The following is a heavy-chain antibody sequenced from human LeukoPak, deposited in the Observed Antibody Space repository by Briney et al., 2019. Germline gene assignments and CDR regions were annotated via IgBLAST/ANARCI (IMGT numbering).Heavy chain of an antibody. CDR1: GFTFTSSA. Sequence: TSVTVSCKASGFTFTSSAMQWVRQARGQRLEWVGWIVVGSGNTNYAQKFQERVTITRDMSTSTAYMELSSLRSEDTAVYYCAAGTPNIVAHDAFDIWGQGKMVTVSS. CDR2: IVVGSGNT. D-gene: IGHD5-12*01. J-gene: IGHJ3*02. CDR3: AAGTPNIVAHDAFDI. V-gene: IGHV1-58*02.